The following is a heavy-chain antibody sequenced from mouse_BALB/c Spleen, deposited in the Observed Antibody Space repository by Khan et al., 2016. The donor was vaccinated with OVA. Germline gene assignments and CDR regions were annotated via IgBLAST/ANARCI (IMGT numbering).Heavy chain of an antibody. CDR3: ARTYGSDFDY. CDR1: GYSFTGYF. D-gene: IGHD1-1*01. V-gene: IGHV1-20*02. J-gene: IGHJ2*01. CDR2: INPHIGET. Sequence: EVQLQQSGPELVKPGASVKISCKASGYSFTGYFMNWVMQSHGKSLEWIGRINPHIGETLYNQKFRDKATLTVDESSSTAHMELRSLASEDSACYYCARTYGSDFDYWGQGTTLTVSS.